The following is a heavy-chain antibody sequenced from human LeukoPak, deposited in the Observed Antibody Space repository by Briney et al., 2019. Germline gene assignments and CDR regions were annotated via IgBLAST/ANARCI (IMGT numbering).Heavy chain of an antibody. CDR1: GYTFTSYD. Sequence: ASVKVSCKASGYTFTSYDINWVRQATGQGLEWMGWINTNTGNPTYAQGFTGRFVFSLDTSVSTAYLQISSLKAEDTAVYYCAREVGADLSNAFDIWGQGTMVTVSS. V-gene: IGHV7-4-1*02. J-gene: IGHJ3*02. CDR3: AREVGADLSNAFDI. CDR2: INTNTGNP. D-gene: IGHD1-26*01.